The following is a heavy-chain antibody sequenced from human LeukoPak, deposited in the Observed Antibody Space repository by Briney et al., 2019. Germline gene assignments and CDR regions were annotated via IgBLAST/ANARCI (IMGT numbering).Heavy chain of an antibody. CDR3: ARRPRGAVAGQYYFDS. CDR1: GFTFNTYA. Sequence: GGPLRLSCAASGFTFNTYAMGWVRQAPGKGLEWVSIISETGANSNYADSVRGRFTISRDNSKNTLYLQMNSLRDEDTAVYYCARRPRGAVAGQYYFDSWGQGTLVTVSS. CDR2: ISETGANS. J-gene: IGHJ4*02. V-gene: IGHV3-23*01. D-gene: IGHD6-19*01.